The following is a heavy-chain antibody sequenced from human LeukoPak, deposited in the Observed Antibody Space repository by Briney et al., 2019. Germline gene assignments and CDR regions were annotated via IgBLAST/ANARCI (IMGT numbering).Heavy chain of an antibody. CDR3: AREGEVEMATIN. CDR1: GFTFSSYS. V-gene: IGHV3-53*01. D-gene: IGHD5-24*01. Sequence: PGGSLRLSCAASGFTFSSYSMNWVRQAPGKGLEWVSVIYSGGSTYYADSVKGRFTISRDNSKNTLYLQMNSLRAEDTAVYYCAREGEVEMATINWGQGTLVTVSS. CDR2: IYSGGST. J-gene: IGHJ4*02.